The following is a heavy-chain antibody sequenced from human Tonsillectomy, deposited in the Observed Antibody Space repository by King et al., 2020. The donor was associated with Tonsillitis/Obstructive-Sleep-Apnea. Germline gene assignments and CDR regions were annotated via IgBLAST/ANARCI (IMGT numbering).Heavy chain of an antibody. V-gene: IGHV4-39*01. CDR1: GGSISSSSYY. CDR3: ARRRKPRQSRVVVVAATSYYFDY. J-gene: IGHJ4*02. CDR2: IYYSGST. D-gene: IGHD2-15*01. Sequence: QLQESGPGLVKPSETLSLTCTVSGGSISSSSYYWGWIRQPPGKGLEWIGSIYYSGSTYYNPSLKSRVTISVDTSKNQFSLKLSSVTAADTAVYYCARRRKPRQSRVVVVAATSYYFDYWGQGTLVTVSS.